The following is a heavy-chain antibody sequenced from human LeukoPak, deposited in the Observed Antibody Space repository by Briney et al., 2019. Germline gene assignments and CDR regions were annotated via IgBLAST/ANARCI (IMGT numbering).Heavy chain of an antibody. D-gene: IGHD6-13*01. J-gene: IGHJ5*02. CDR1: GFTYTSRSA. CDR3: AAPYTSSWFDL. V-gene: IGHV1-58*01. Sequence: SVNVSCKASGFTYTSRSAVQWVRQARGQRLEWIGWIVVDSDNTNYAENFQGRVTITRDMSASTSYMELSSLRSEDTAVYFCAAPYTSSWFDLWGQGTLVTVSS. CDR2: IVVDSDNT.